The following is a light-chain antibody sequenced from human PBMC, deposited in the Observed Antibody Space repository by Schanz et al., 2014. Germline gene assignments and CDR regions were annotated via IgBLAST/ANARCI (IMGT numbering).Light chain of an antibody. CDR2: DAS. Sequence: EIVLTQSPGTLSLSPGDRASLSCRASQTVSSSYLAWYQTPPFPSVRLLMSDASTRATGIPARFSGSGSGTEFTLTISSLQSEDFAVYFCQQYDTWPRTFGQGTKVEI. J-gene: IGKJ1*01. V-gene: IGKV3-20*01. CDR1: QTVSSSY. CDR3: QQYDTWPRT.